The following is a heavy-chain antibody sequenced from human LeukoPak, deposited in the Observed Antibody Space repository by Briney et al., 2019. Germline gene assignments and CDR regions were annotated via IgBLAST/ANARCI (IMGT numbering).Heavy chain of an antibody. CDR2: INHSGST. V-gene: IGHV4-34*01. CDR1: GGSFSGYY. CDR3: ARGPWYYYGMDV. Sequence: SETLSLTCAVYGGSFSGYYWSWIRQPPGKGLEWIGEINHSGSTNYNPSLKSRVTISVDTSKNQLSLKLSSVTAADTAVYYCARGPWYYYGMDVWGQGTTVTVSS. J-gene: IGHJ6*02.